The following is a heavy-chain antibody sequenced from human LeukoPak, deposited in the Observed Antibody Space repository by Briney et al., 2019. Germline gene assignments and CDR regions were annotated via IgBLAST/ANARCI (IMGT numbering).Heavy chain of an antibody. CDR2: ISSSSSYI. Sequence: GGSLRLSCTVSGFNFNNYAMHWVRQAPGKGLEWVSSISSSSSYIYYADSVKGRFTISRDNAKNSLYLQMNSLRAEDTAVYYCARNPAVAGTPSDYWGQGTLVTVSS. J-gene: IGHJ4*02. CDR1: GFNFNNYA. CDR3: ARNPAVAGTPSDY. V-gene: IGHV3-21*01. D-gene: IGHD6-19*01.